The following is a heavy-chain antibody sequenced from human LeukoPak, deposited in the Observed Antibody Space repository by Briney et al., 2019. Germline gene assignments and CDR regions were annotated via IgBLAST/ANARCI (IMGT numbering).Heavy chain of an antibody. CDR1: GFTFSSYG. V-gene: IGHV3-23*01. D-gene: IGHD3-9*01. CDR3: AKVERYYDNPSAG. CDR2: NSGSGGST. Sequence: GGSLRLSCAASGFTFSSYGMSWVRQAPGKGLEWVSANSGSGGSTYYADSVKGRFTISRDNSKNTLYLQMNSLTAEDTAVYYCAKVERYYDNPSAGWXXGTLVTVSS. J-gene: IGHJ4*02.